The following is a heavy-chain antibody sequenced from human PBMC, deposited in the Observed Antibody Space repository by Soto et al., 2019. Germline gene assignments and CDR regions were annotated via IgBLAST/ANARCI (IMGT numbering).Heavy chain of an antibody. V-gene: IGHV4-39*01. CDR1: GDSISGSPYF. CDR2: IFYDGYT. J-gene: IGHJ4*02. D-gene: IGHD6-13*01. CDR3: ARLQAAVPHY. Sequence: QVQLQESGPGLVMPSETLSLTCTVSGDSISGSPYFWGWIRQPPGKRLEWIGSIFYDGYTLYTPSLKSRVTISVYTSKNQFSLTLTSVAAADTAIYFCARLQAAVPHYWGQGILVTVSS.